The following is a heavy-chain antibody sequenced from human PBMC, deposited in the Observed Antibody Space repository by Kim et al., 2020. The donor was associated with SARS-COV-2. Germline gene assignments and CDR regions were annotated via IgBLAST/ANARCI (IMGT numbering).Heavy chain of an antibody. CDR2: ISSGGDWT. J-gene: IGHJ5*02. CDR1: GFTFGSSG. Sequence: GGSLRLSCGASGFTFGSSGMSWVRQAPGKGLDWVAAISSGGDWTFYADSVKGRFTISRDNSHNTLYLQMSSLRVEDTAVFYCAKGGGGNGFAPWGQGTLVTVSS. D-gene: IGHD2-15*01. V-gene: IGHV3-23*01. CDR3: AKGGGGNGFAP.